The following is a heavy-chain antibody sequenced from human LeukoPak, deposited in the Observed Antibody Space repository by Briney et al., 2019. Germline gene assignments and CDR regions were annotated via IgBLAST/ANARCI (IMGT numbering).Heavy chain of an antibody. V-gene: IGHV3-74*01. Sequence: LGGSLRLSCAASGFTLSSYWMHWVRQAPGKGLVWVSRIKSDGRTNYADSVKGRFTISRDNAKNTVSLQMNSLRAEDTGVYYCARAPSEIGGYYPEYFRHWGQGTPVIVSS. D-gene: IGHD3-22*01. CDR1: GFTLSSYW. J-gene: IGHJ1*01. CDR2: IKSDGRT. CDR3: ARAPSEIGGYYPEYFRH.